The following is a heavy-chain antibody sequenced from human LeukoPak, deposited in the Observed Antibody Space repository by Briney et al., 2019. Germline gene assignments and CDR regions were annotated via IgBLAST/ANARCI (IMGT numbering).Heavy chain of an antibody. D-gene: IGHD1-14*01. J-gene: IGHJ3*02. CDR3: AKGLNLYDAFDI. Sequence: GRSLRLSCAASRFTFDDHAMHWVRQAPGKGLEWVSGISWNSGSIGYADSVKGRFTISRDNAKNSLYLQMNSLRAEDMALYYCAKGLNLYDAFDIWGQGTMVTVSS. CDR1: RFTFDDHA. CDR2: ISWNSGSI. V-gene: IGHV3-9*03.